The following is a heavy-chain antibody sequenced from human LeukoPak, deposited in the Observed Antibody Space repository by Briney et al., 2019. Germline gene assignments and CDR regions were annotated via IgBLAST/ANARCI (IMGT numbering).Heavy chain of an antibody. V-gene: IGHV5-51*01. Sequence: GESLKISCKGSGYSFTSYWIGWVRQMPGKGLEWIGIIYPGDSDTRYNPSFQGQVTISADKSISTAYLQWSSLKASDTAMYYCARGVGGYSSPEGIDYWGQGTLVTVSS. D-gene: IGHD1-26*01. CDR3: ARGVGGYSSPEGIDY. CDR1: GYSFTSYW. J-gene: IGHJ4*02. CDR2: IYPGDSDT.